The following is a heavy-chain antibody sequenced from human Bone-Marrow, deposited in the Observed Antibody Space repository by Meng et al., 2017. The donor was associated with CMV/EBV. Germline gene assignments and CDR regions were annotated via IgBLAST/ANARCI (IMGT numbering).Heavy chain of an antibody. J-gene: IGHJ6*02. Sequence: SVKVSCKASGGTFSSYAISWVRQAPGQGLEWMGGIIPIFGTANYAQKFQGRVTITTDESTSTAYMELSSLRSEDTAVYYCASVPLAYCGGDCYPSPSTETYYYYGMDVWGQGTTVTVSS. V-gene: IGHV1-69*05. CDR1: GGTFSSYA. D-gene: IGHD2-21*01. CDR3: ASVPLAYCGGDCYPSPSTETYYYYGMDV. CDR2: IIPIFGTA.